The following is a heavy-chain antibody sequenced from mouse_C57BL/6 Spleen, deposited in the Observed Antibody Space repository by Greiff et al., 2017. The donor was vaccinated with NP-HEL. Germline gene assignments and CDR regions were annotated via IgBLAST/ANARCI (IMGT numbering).Heavy chain of an antibody. D-gene: IGHD2-2*01. CDR3: ASSIYYGYDDYAMDY. CDR1: GYTFTGYW. CDR2: ILPGSGST. J-gene: IGHJ4*01. Sequence: QVQLKQSGAELMKPGASVKLSCKATGYTFTGYWIEWVKQRPGHGLEWIGEILPGSGSTNYNEKFKGKATFTADTSSNTAYMQLSSLTTEDSAIYYCASSIYYGYDDYAMDYWGQGTSVTVSS. V-gene: IGHV1-9*01.